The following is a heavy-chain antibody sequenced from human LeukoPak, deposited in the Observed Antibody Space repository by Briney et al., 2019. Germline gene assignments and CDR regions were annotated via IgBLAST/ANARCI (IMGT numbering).Heavy chain of an antibody. J-gene: IGHJ4*02. D-gene: IGHD1-26*01. CDR2: FDPEDGET. CDR1: GYTLTELS. CDR3: AREVFGATMIDY. Sequence: GASVKVSCKVSGYTLTELSMHWVRQAPGKGLEWMGGFDPEDGETIYAQKYQGRVTMTRDTAISTAYMELSRLRSDDTAVYYCAREVFGATMIDYWGQGTLVTVSS. V-gene: IGHV1-24*01.